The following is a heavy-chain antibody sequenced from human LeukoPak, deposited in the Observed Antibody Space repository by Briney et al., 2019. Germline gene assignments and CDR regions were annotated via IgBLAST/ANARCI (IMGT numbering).Heavy chain of an antibody. Sequence: GGSLRLSCAASGFTFSSYGMHWVRQAPGKGLEWVAVISYDGSNRYYADSVKGRFTISRDNSKNTLYLQMNSLRAEDTAVYYCARDDAGQLELQVWGQGTLVTVSS. CDR3: ARDDAGQLELQV. CDR1: GFTFSSYG. CDR2: ISYDGSNR. J-gene: IGHJ4*02. D-gene: IGHD1-7*01. V-gene: IGHV3-30*03.